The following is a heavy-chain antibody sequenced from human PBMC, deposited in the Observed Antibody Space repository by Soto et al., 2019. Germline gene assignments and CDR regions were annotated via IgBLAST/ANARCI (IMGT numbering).Heavy chain of an antibody. D-gene: IGHD6-19*01. J-gene: IGHJ4*02. V-gene: IGHV1-3*01. CDR1: GYTFTAYA. Sequence: EASVKVSCKASGYTFTAYAIHWVRQAPGQRLEWMGWINAANGDTKYSQNFQGRVTMSIDTSQEQFSLKVSSVTATDTAVYYCARHVNLPLAGTGFDSWGRGTLVTVSS. CDR3: ARHVNLPLAGTGFDS. CDR2: INAANGDT.